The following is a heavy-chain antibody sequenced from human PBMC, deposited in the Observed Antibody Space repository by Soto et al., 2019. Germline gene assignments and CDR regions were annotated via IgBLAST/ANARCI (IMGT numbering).Heavy chain of an antibody. D-gene: IGHD3-22*01. J-gene: IGHJ3*02. V-gene: IGHV3-30*18. Sequence: GGSLRLSCAASGFTFSSYGMHWVRQAPGKGLEWVAVISYDGSNKYYADSVKGRFTISRDNSKNTLYLQMNNLRAEDTAVYYCANTYYYDSSGYNDAFDIWGQGTMVTVSS. CDR3: ANTYYYDSSGYNDAFDI. CDR1: GFTFSSYG. CDR2: ISYDGSNK.